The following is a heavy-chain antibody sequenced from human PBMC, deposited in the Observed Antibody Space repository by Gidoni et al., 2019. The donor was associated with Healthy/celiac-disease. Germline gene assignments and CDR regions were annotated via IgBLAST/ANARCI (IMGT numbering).Heavy chain of an antibody. J-gene: IGHJ6*02. V-gene: IGHV1-69*01. CDR3: ARELRFPWSGLGLEDYGMDV. Sequence: QVQLVQSGAEVKKPGSSVKVSCKASGGTFRRYAISWVRQAPGPGLEWMGGIIPSFGTANYAQKFQGRVTITADESTSTAYMELSSLRSEDTAVYYCARELRFPWSGLGLEDYGMDVWGQGTTVTVSS. CDR1: GGTFRRYA. CDR2: IIPSFGTA. D-gene: IGHD3-3*01.